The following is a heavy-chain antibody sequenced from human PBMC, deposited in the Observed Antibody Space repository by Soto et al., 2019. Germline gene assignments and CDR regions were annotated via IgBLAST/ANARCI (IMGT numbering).Heavy chain of an antibody. Sequence: QVQLVESGGGVVQPGRSLRLSCAASGFTFSSYAMHWVRQAPGKGLEWVAVISYDGSNKYYADSVKGRFTISRDNSKNTRYLQMNSLRAEDTAVYYCARDGRYYDRTGAFDIWGQGTMVTVSS. CDR2: ISYDGSNK. CDR3: ARDGRYYDRTGAFDI. CDR1: GFTFSSYA. V-gene: IGHV3-30-3*01. J-gene: IGHJ3*02. D-gene: IGHD3-22*01.